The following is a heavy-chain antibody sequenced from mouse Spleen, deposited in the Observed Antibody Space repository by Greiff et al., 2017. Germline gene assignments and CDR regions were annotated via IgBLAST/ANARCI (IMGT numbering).Heavy chain of an antibody. CDR1: GFTFSSYA. Sequence: EVKLMESGGGLVKPGGSLKLSCAASGFTFSSYAMSWVRQTPEKRLEWVATINSGGGNTYYPDSVKGRFTISRDNAKNTLYLQMSSLKSEDTAMYYCARHKKYGYYVSFDYWGQGTTLTVSS. CDR2: INSGGGNT. J-gene: IGHJ2*01. V-gene: IGHV5-9*04. CDR3: ARHKKYGYYVSFDY. D-gene: IGHD2-10*02.